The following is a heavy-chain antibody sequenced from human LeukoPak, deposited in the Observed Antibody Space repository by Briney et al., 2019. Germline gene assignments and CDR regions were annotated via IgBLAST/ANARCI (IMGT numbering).Heavy chain of an antibody. V-gene: IGHV3-9*03. Sequence: PGGSLRLSCAASGFTFDDYAMHWVRQAPGKGLEWVSGISWNSGSIGYADSVKGRFTISRDNAKNSLYLQMNSLRAEDMALYYCAKAVVGAMALDYWGQGTLVTVSS. CDR2: ISWNSGSI. CDR3: AKAVVGAMALDY. D-gene: IGHD5-18*01. J-gene: IGHJ4*02. CDR1: GFTFDDYA.